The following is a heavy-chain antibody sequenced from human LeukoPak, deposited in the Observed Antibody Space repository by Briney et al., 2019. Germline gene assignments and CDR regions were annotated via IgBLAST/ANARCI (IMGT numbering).Heavy chain of an antibody. D-gene: IGHD3-22*01. Sequence: SVTLSCPVCVFTFIRYAMSWVRQAPAKELEWVSAISGIGGSTYYADSVKGRFTISRDNSKNTLYLQMNSLRAEDTAVYYCAKDYYDSSGYYRFDYWGQGTLVTVSS. CDR1: VFTFIRYA. CDR3: AKDYYDSSGYYRFDY. J-gene: IGHJ4*02. CDR2: ISGIGGST. V-gene: IGHV3-23*01.